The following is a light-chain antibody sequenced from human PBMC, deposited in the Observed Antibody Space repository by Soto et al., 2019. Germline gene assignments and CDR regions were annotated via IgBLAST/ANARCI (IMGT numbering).Light chain of an antibody. V-gene: IGLV3-21*04. Sequence: SYVLTQPPSVSVAPGKTATITCGGNNIGTKSVHWYQQKPGQAPVLVIYYDSDRPSGSPERFSGSNSGNTATLTISRVEAGDEADYYCQVWHIDTDQSYVFGTGTKLTVL. CDR2: YDS. CDR1: NIGTKS. J-gene: IGLJ1*01. CDR3: QVWHIDTDQSYV.